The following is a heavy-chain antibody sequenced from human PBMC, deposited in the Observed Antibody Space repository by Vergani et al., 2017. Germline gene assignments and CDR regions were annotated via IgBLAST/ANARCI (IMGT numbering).Heavy chain of an antibody. J-gene: IGHJ3*02. D-gene: IGHD3-10*01. CDR3: ARDLTMVRGAGAFDI. V-gene: IGHV1-69*01. CDR1: GGTFNSNT. CDR2: IIPIFGTA. Sequence: QVQLVQSGAEVKKPGSSVKVSCKTSGGTFNSNTFSWVRQAPGQGLEWMGGIIPIFGTANYAQKFQGRVTITADESTSTAYMELSSLRSEDTAVYYCARDLTMVRGAGAFDIWGQGTMVTVSS.